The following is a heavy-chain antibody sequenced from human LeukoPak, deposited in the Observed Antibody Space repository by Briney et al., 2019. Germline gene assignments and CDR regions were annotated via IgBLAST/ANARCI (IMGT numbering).Heavy chain of an antibody. CDR3: ARRTFYYDSSGYYYKDYYYYYMDV. J-gene: IGHJ6*03. D-gene: IGHD3-22*01. CDR2: INHSGST. V-gene: IGHV4-34*01. Sequence: SETLSLTCAVYGGSFSGYYWSWIRQPPGRGLEWIGEINHSGSTNYNPSLKSRVTISVDTSKNQFSLKLSSVTAADTAVYYCARRTFYYDSSGYYYKDYYYYYMDVWGKGTTVTISS. CDR1: GGSFSGYY.